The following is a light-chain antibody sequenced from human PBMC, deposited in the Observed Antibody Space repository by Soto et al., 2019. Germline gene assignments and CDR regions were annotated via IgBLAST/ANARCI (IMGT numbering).Light chain of an antibody. Sequence: QSVLTQPASVSGSPGQSITIYCTGTSSDVGGYDYVSWYQQHPGKAPKLMIYEVTNRPSGVSNRFSGSKSGNTASLTISGLQAEDEADYYCTSYTDASPLVLGGGTKLTVL. CDR3: TSYTDASPLV. CDR1: SSDVGGYDY. V-gene: IGLV2-14*01. CDR2: EVT. J-gene: IGLJ3*02.